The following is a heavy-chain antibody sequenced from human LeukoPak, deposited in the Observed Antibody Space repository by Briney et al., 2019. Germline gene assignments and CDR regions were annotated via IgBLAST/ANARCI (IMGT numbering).Heavy chain of an antibody. D-gene: IGHD2-21*01. CDR3: ARDRDLRWFYY. CDR1: YSMSSSFS. J-gene: IGHJ4*02. V-gene: IGHV4-38-2*02. CDR2: IYDGGNT. Sequence: PSETLSLTCTVSYSMSSSFSWGWIRQPPGKGLEWIGSIYDGGNTYYNPSLKSRVTMSVDTSKNQFSLKLSSVTAADTAVYYCARDRDLRWFYYWGQGTPVTVSS.